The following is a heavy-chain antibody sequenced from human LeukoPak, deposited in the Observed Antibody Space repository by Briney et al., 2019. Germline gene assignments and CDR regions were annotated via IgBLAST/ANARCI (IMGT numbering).Heavy chain of an antibody. V-gene: IGHV3-23*01. CDR1: GFTFSSYA. CDR2: ISGSGGST. Sequence: PGGSLRLSCAASGFTFSSYAMSWVRQAPGKGLEWVSAISGSGGSTYYADSVKGRFTISRDNSKNTLYLQMNSLRAEDTAVYYCAKGGNYCTGGVCYYYCMDVWGKGATVTVSS. D-gene: IGHD2-8*02. J-gene: IGHJ6*03. CDR3: AKGGNYCTGGVCYYYCMDV.